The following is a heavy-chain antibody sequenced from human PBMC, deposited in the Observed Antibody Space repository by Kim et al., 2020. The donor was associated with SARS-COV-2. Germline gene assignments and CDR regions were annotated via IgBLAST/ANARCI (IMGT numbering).Heavy chain of an antibody. CDR3: ARIYYGGNSDPDDY. D-gene: IGHD4-17*01. Sequence: ASVKVSCKASGYTFTSYDINWVRQATGQGLEWMGWMNPNSGNTGYAQKFQGRVTMTRNTSISTAYMELSSLRSEDTAVYYCARIYYGGNSDPDDYWGQGTLVTVSS. V-gene: IGHV1-8*01. J-gene: IGHJ4*02. CDR1: GYTFTSYD. CDR2: MNPNSGNT.